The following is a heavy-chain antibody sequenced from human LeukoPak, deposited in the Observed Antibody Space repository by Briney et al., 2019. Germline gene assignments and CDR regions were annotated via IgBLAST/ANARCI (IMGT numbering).Heavy chain of an antibody. Sequence: SETLSLTCAVYGGSFSGYYWTWIRQPPGKGLEWIGEITHGGSTKYNPSLKSRVTISADTSKNQFSLKLVSVTAADTAVYYCTRGRSTYGLGTFYNYYYFDVWGRGTLVTVTS. D-gene: IGHD3-10*01. CDR2: ITHGGST. V-gene: IGHV4-34*01. CDR3: TRGRSTYGLGTFYNYYYFDV. J-gene: IGHJ2*01. CDR1: GGSFSGYY.